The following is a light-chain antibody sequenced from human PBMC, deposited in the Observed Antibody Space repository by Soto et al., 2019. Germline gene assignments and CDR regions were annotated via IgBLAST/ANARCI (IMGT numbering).Light chain of an antibody. CDR2: EGD. CDR3: CSSALGSTLV. CDR1: SSDVGSYNL. J-gene: IGLJ2*01. V-gene: IGLV2-23*01. Sequence: QSVLTQPASVSGSSGQSITISCTGTSSDVGSYNLVSWHQHHPGKAPKLIIYEGDKRPSGVSNRFSGSKSGNTASLTISGLQAEDEADYYCCSSALGSTLVFGGGTKVTVL.